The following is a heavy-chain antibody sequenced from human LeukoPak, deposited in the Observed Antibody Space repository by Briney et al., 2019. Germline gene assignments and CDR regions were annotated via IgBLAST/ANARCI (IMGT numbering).Heavy chain of an antibody. CDR2: IYPGDSDT. V-gene: IGHV5-51*01. CDR1: GHSFTNYW. Sequence: GESLKISCKGSGHSFTNYWIGWVRQMPRKGLEWMGIIYPGDSDTRYSPSFQGQVTISADKSISTAYLQWSSLKASDTAMYYCARHIVVGSGSRAPNQYYFDYWGQGTLVTVSS. CDR3: ARHIVVGSGSRAPNQYYFDY. D-gene: IGHD3-10*01. J-gene: IGHJ4*02.